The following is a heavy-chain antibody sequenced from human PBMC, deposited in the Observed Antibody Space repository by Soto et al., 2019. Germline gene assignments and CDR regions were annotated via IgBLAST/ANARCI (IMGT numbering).Heavy chain of an antibody. CDR1: GYSFTSYW. D-gene: IGHD3-3*01. CDR2: IYPGDSNT. V-gene: IGHV5-51*01. J-gene: IGHJ6*02. CDR3: ARHAYDFWSGHPNPRYYYGMDV. Sequence: PGESLKISCKGSGYSFTSYWIGWVRQMPGEGLEWMGIIYPGDSNTRYSPSLQGQVTISVDKSISTAYLQWSSLKATDTAMYYCARHAYDFWSGHPNPRYYYGMDVWGQGTTVTVSS.